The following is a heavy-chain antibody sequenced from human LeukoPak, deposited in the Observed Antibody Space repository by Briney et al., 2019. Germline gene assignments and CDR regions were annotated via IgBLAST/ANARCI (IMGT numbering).Heavy chain of an antibody. Sequence: PGGSLRLSCAASGFTFSSYSMNWVRQAPGKGLEWVSYISSSSSTIYYADSVKGRFTISRDNAKNSLYLQMNSLRAEDTAVYYCARRGVVAPDYWGQGTLVTVSS. CDR1: GFTFSSYS. CDR2: ISSSSSTI. V-gene: IGHV3-48*01. J-gene: IGHJ4*02. CDR3: ARRGVVAPDY. D-gene: IGHD2-15*01.